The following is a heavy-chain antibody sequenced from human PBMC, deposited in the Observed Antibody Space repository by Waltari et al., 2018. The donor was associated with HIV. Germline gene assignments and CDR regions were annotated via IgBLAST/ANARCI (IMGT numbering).Heavy chain of an antibody. CDR1: GFTFSSYW. V-gene: IGHV3-74*01. D-gene: IGHD3-16*01. J-gene: IGHJ4*02. CDR2: INSDGRIT. CDR3: ASLYNYVWGGPPPFDY. Sequence: EVQLVESGGGLVQPGGSLRLSCAASGFTFSSYWMHWVRQAPGKGLVWGSRINSDGRITNYAESVNGRFTISRDNAKNTGYLQMNSLRAEDTALYYCASLYNYVWGGPPPFDYWGQGTLVTVSS.